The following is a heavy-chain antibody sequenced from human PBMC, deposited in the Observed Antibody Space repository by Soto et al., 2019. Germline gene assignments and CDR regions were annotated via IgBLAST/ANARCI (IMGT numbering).Heavy chain of an antibody. CDR1: GGSISSSSYY. CDR2: IYYSGST. J-gene: IGHJ5*02. Sequence: QLQLQESGPGLVKPSETLSLTCTVSGGSISSSSYYWGWIRQPPGKGLEWIGSIYYSGSTYYNPSLKSRVTFSVDPSNNQFPLKLSSVTAADTAVYYCARHRADHIPLWVWFDPWGQGTLVTVSS. V-gene: IGHV4-39*01. CDR3: ARHRADHIPLWVWFDP. D-gene: IGHD5-18*01.